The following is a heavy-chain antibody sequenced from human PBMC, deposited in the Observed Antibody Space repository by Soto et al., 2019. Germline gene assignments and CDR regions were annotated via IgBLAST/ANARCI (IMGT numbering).Heavy chain of an antibody. Sequence: ASVKVSCQASGYTFTSYAMHWVRQAPGQRLEWMGWINAGNGNTKYSQKFQGRVTITRDTSASTAYMELSSLRSEDTAVYYCARGTSSGDYDFWSGYNDYWGQGTLVTVSS. CDR2: INAGNGNT. D-gene: IGHD3-3*01. J-gene: IGHJ4*02. CDR1: GYTFTSYA. CDR3: ARGTSSGDYDFWSGYNDY. V-gene: IGHV1-3*01.